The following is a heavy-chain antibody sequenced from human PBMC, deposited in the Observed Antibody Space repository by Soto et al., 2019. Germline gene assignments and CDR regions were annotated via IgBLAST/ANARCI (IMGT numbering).Heavy chain of an antibody. D-gene: IGHD3-10*01. CDR1: GFTFSTYA. J-gene: IGHJ4*01. V-gene: IGHV3-30-3*01. CDR2: ISYDGSNK. Sequence: QVHLVESGGGVVQPGRSLRLSCAASGFTFSTYAMHWVRQAPGKGLEWVAVISYDGSNKYYADSVKGRFTSSRDNSKNTLYLQMNSLRAEDTAMYYCARGSIYGSVDPYYFDYWGHGTLVTVSS. CDR3: ARGSIYGSVDPYYFDY.